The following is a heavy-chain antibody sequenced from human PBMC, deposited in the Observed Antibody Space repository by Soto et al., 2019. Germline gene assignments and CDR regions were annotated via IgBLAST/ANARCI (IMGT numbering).Heavy chain of an antibody. D-gene: IGHD1-20*01. CDR3: ARDRYNWNPTHYYGMDV. J-gene: IGHJ6*02. Sequence: SGPTQMNPTQTLTLTCTFSGFSLSTSGMRVSWIRQPPGKALEWLARIDCDDDKFYSTSLKTRLTISQDTSKNQVVLTMTNMDPVDTATYYCARDRYNWNPTHYYGMDVWGQGTTVTVSS. CDR1: GFSLSTSGMR. CDR2: IDCDDDK. V-gene: IGHV2-70*04.